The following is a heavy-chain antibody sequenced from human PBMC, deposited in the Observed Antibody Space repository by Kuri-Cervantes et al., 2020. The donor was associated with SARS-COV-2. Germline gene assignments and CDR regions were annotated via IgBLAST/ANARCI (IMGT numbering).Heavy chain of an antibody. CDR1: GFSFSTYA. CDR2: VTETGTIT. V-gene: IGHV3-23*01. J-gene: IGHJ6*02. D-gene: IGHD2-2*01. CDR3: ARGEGYCSSTSCYSHPMDRDYYYYGMDV. Sequence: GGSLRLSCAASGFSFSTYAMSWVRQAPGKGLQWVATVTETGTITHYADSVKGRFTISRDNAKNTLYLQMNSLRAEDTAVYYCARGEGYCSSTSCYSHPMDRDYYYYGMDVWGQGTTVTVSS.